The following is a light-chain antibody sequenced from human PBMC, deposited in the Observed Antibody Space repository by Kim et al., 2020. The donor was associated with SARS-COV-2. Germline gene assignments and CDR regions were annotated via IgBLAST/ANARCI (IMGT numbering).Light chain of an antibody. J-gene: IGLJ3*02. CDR1: SLRSYY. CDR3: NSRESGVNHVV. CDR2: EKN. V-gene: IGLV3-19*01. Sequence: ELTPDAAVSVALGQTVRITCQGDSLRSYYASWYQQKPGQAPVLVIYEKNNRPSGIPDRFSGSSSGNTASLTITGARAEDEADYYCNSRESGVNHVVFGGGTQLTVL.